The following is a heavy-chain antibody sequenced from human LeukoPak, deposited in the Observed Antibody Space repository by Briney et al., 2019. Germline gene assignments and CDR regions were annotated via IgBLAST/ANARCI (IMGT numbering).Heavy chain of an antibody. CDR3: VKPQPGGGFDY. D-gene: IGHD1-14*01. CDR2: ISSNGGST. CDR1: GFTFSSYA. V-gene: IGHV3-64D*09. J-gene: IGHJ4*02. Sequence: GQPGGSLRLSCSASGFTFSSYAMHWVRQAPGKGLEYVSAISSNGGSTYYADSVKGRFTISRDNSKNTLYLQMSSLRAEDTAVYYCVKPQPGGGFDYWGQGTLVTVSS.